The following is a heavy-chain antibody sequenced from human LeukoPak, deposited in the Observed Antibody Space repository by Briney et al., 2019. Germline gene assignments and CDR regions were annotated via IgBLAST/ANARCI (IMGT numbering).Heavy chain of an antibody. V-gene: IGHV3-7*01. D-gene: IGHD1-1*01. CDR3: ATPTAGTWHFDY. Sequence: GGSLRLSCAASGFTFRSYWMTWVRQAPGKGLEWVANIKQDASERYYVDSVKGRFTISRDNAKNSLYLQMNSLRAEDTAVYYCATPTAGTWHFDYWGQGTLVTASS. CDR1: GFTFRSYW. CDR2: IKQDASER. J-gene: IGHJ4*02.